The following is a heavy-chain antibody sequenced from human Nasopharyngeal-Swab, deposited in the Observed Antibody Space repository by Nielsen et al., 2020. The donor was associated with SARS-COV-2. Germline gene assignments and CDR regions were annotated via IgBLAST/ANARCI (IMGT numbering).Heavy chain of an antibody. CDR1: GYTFTSYY. J-gene: IGHJ4*02. CDR3: ARDYYDNYDSDY. Sequence: ASVQISCKASGYTFTSYYIHWLRHVAAQGLEWVGCINTDSGDTKYAQKFQGRVIVTRDRSRSTAHIELSRLRSDDTAVYYCARDYYDNYDSDYWGQGTLVTVSS. V-gene: IGHV1-2*02. D-gene: IGHD3-22*01. CDR2: INTDSGDT.